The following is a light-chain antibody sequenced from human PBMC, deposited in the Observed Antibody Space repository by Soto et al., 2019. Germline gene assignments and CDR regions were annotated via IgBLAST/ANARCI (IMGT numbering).Light chain of an antibody. CDR1: SSNIGNNY. Sequence: QAVLTQPPSVSAAPGQTVTISCSGSSSNIGNNYVSWYQQFPGTAPKLLIYDNNKRPSGIPDRFSGSKSGTSATLGITGLQTGDEADYYCGTWDSSLSAGQVFGGGTKLTVL. CDR3: GTWDSSLSAGQV. CDR2: DNN. J-gene: IGLJ3*02. V-gene: IGLV1-51*01.